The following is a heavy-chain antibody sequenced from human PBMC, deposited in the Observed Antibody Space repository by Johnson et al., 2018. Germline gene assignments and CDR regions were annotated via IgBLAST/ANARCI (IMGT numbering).Heavy chain of an antibody. Sequence: QVQLVESGAEVKKPGSSVKVSCKASGGTFSNYAISWVRQAPGQGLEWMGGIIPIFGTANYAQKFQGRVTITADESTSTAYMELSSLRSEDTAVYYCASARYDTSGYSIQHWGQGTLVTVSS. D-gene: IGHD3-22*01. V-gene: IGHV1-69*01. CDR1: GGTFSNYA. CDR2: IIPIFGTA. CDR3: ASARYDTSGYSIQH. J-gene: IGHJ1*01.